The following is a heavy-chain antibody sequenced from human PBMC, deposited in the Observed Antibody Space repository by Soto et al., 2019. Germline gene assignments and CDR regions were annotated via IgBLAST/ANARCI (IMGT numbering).Heavy chain of an antibody. D-gene: IGHD3-22*01. J-gene: IGHJ6*02. CDR1: GFTFSSYA. V-gene: IGHV3-30*04. Sequence: GGSLRLSCAASGFTFSSYAMHWVRQAPGKGLEWVAVISYDGSNKYYPDSGKGRFTIFRDNSKNTLYLQMNSLRADDSVVYCCERDLNDSNWYFYYYYFGMGVWGQGTTVTVSS. CDR2: ISYDGSNK. CDR3: ERDLNDSNWYFYYYYFGMGV.